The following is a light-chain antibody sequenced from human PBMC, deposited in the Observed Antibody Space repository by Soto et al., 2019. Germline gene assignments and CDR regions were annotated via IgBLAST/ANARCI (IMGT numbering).Light chain of an antibody. CDR2: AGS. J-gene: IGLJ1*01. Sequence: QSALTQPASVCGSPGQSITISCTGTSSDVGNYNLVSWYQQHPGKAPKVMIYAGSNRPSGVSHRFSGFKSGNTASLTISGLQAEDEADYHCCSYAGSNTYVFGTGTKLTVL. CDR3: CSYAGSNTYV. V-gene: IGLV2-23*01. CDR1: SSDVGNYNL.